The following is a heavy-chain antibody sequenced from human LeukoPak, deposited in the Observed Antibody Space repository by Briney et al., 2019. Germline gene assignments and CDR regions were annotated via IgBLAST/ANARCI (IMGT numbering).Heavy chain of an antibody. J-gene: IGHJ5*02. CDR3: ARDSDSSGWYWINWFDP. D-gene: IGHD6-19*01. CDR1: GYTFTGYY. Sequence: ASVKVSCKASGYTFTGYYMHWVGQPPGQGLGGMEWINPNSGGTNYAQKFQGRVTMTRDTSISTAYMELSRLRSDDTAVYYCARDSDSSGWYWINWFDPWGQGTLVTVSS. CDR2: INPNSGGT. V-gene: IGHV1-2*02.